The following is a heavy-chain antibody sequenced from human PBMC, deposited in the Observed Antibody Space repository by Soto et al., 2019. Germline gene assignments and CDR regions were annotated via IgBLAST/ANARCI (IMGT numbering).Heavy chain of an antibody. CDR3: VHPRSTVQIPPT. Sequence: GGSLRLSCAASGFTLSMFLMHWVRQAPGKGLEYVSGISSNGDSTYYADSVKGRFTISRDNSKNTLYLQMSSLRAVDTAVYYCVHPRSTVQIPPTWGQGTLVTVSS. J-gene: IGHJ5*02. D-gene: IGHD4-17*01. CDR2: ISSNGDST. CDR1: GFTLSMFL. V-gene: IGHV3-64D*06.